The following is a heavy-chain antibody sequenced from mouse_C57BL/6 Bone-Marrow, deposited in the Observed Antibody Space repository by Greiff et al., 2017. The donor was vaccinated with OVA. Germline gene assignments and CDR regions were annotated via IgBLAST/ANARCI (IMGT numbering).Heavy chain of an antibody. Sequence: EVKLVESGPGLAKPSQTLSLTCSVTGYSITSDYWNWIRKFPGNKLEYMGYISYSGSTYYNPSLKSRNSITRDTSKNQYYLQLNSVTTEDTATYYCARLNYGSRGWYFDVWGTGTTVTVSS. CDR2: ISYSGST. CDR3: ARLNYGSRGWYFDV. CDR1: GYSITSDY. V-gene: IGHV3-8*01. D-gene: IGHD1-1*01. J-gene: IGHJ1*03.